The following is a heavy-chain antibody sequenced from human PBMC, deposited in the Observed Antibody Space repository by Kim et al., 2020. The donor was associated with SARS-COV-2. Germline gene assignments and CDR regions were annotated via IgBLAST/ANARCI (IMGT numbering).Heavy chain of an antibody. V-gene: IGHV1-18*01. CDR1: GYTFTSYG. CDR2: ISAYNGNT. D-gene: IGHD3-10*01. CDR3: AKDPGDYGSGHSFDL. Sequence: ASVKVSCKASGYTFTSYGISWVRQAPGQGLEWMGWISAYNGNTNYAQKLHGRVTMTTDTSTSTAYMELRSLRSDDTAVYYCAKDPGDYGSGHSFDLWGRGTLVTVSS. J-gene: IGHJ2*01.